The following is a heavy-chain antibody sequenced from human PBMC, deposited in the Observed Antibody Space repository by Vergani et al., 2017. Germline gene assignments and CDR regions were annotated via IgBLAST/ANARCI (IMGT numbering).Heavy chain of an antibody. Sequence: QVQLQQWGAGLLKPSETLSLTCAVYGGSFSGYYWSWIRQPPGKGLEWIGEINHSGSTNYNPSLKSRVTISVDTSKNQFSLKLSSVTAADTAVYYCARGLIVVVPAASYNWFDPWGQGTLVTVSS. V-gene: IGHV4-34*01. D-gene: IGHD2-2*01. CDR1: GGSFSGYY. CDR3: ARGLIVVVPAASYNWFDP. CDR2: INHSGST. J-gene: IGHJ5*02.